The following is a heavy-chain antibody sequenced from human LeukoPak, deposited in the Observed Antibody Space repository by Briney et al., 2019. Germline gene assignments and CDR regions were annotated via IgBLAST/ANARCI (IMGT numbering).Heavy chain of an antibody. CDR2: ISAYSGNT. J-gene: IGHJ4*02. CDR1: GYTFTSYG. Sequence: ATVKVSCKASGYTFTSYGISWVRQAPGQGLEWMAWISAYSGNTNYAQKLQGRVPMTTDTSTSTAYMELRSLRSDDTAVYYCARVYYDFWSGYLTPSSSAAAFDYWGQGTLVTVSS. D-gene: IGHD3-3*01. V-gene: IGHV1-18*01. CDR3: ARVYYDFWSGYLTPSSSAAAFDY.